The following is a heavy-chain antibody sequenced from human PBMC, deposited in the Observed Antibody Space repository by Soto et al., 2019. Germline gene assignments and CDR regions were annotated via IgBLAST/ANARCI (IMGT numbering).Heavy chain of an antibody. V-gene: IGHV3-7*01. CDR3: ARGRTSSGWYGENYYYYMDV. D-gene: IGHD6-19*01. Sequence: GGSLRISCAASGFTFSSYWMSWVRQAPGKGLEWVANIKQDGSEKYYVDSVKGRFTISRDNAKNSLYLQMNSLRAEDTAVYYCARGRTSSGWYGENYYYYMDVWGKGTTVTVSS. CDR2: IKQDGSEK. J-gene: IGHJ6*03. CDR1: GFTFSSYW.